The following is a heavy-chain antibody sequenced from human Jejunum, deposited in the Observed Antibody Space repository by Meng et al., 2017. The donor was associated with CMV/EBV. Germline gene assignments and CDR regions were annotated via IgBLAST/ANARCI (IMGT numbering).Heavy chain of an antibody. CDR1: FTFDDYN. D-gene: IGHD3-3*01. V-gene: IGHV3-43*01. Sequence: FTFDDYNIPWVRQAPGKGLEWVSLISRDGGTTSYTASVKGRFTVSRDNSKNSVYLQMNSLRTEDTALYYCVKDRLRLLAGWNHFDSWGQGTLVTVSS. J-gene: IGHJ4*02. CDR2: ISRDGGTT. CDR3: VKDRLRLLAGWNHFDS.